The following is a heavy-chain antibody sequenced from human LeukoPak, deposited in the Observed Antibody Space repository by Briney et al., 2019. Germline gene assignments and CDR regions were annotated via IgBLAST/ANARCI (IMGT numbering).Heavy chain of an antibody. CDR1: GGSFSGYY. J-gene: IGHJ5*02. CDR2: TNHSGST. Sequence: SETMSLTCAVYGGSFSGYYWSWIRQPPGKGLGWNGETNHSGSTNYNPSLKSRVTISVDTSKNQFSLNLSSVTAADTAVYYCARGVQESPATIRRWFDPWGQGTLVTVAS. D-gene: IGHD5-12*01. V-gene: IGHV4-34*01. CDR3: ARGVQESPATIRRWFDP.